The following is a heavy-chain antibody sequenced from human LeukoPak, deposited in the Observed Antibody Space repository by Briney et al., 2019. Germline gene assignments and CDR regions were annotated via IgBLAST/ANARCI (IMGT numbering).Heavy chain of an antibody. V-gene: IGHV3-53*01. D-gene: IGHD3-10*01. Sequence: PGGSLRLSCAASGFTVSSNHMSWVRQAPGKGLEWVSVIYSGGSTYYADSVKGRFTISRDNSKNTLYLQMNSLRAEDTAVYYCARGEGSYGYYYYGMDVWGQGTTVTVSS. CDR3: ARGEGSYGYYYYGMDV. J-gene: IGHJ6*02. CDR1: GFTVSSNH. CDR2: IYSGGST.